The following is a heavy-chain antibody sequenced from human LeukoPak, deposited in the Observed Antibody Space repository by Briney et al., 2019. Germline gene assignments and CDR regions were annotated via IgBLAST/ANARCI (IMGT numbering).Heavy chain of an antibody. CDR3: AGARYDSSGTLGSYYYYGMDV. CDR1: GGSIRSGDYS. V-gene: IGHV4-30-2*01. CDR2: INHSGST. Sequence: SQTLSLTCTVSGGSIRSGDYSWNWIRQHPGKGLEWIGEINHSGSTNYNPSLKSRVTISVDTSKNQFSLKLSSVTAADTAVYYCAGARYDSSGTLGSYYYYGMDVWGQGTTVTVSS. J-gene: IGHJ6*02. D-gene: IGHD3-22*01.